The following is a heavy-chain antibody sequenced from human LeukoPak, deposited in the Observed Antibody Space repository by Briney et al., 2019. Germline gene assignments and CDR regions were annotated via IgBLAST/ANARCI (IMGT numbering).Heavy chain of an antibody. CDR3: ARGPGIDVAGVFDY. Sequence: ASVKVSCKASGYTFTSYGINWVRQAPGQELEWMGWISGYNGHSKYVQKMQGRVTMTTDTSTNTAYMELRSLRSDNTAVYYCARGPGIDVAGVFDYWGQGSLVTVSS. J-gene: IGHJ4*02. CDR1: GYTFTSYG. V-gene: IGHV1-18*04. D-gene: IGHD6-19*01. CDR2: ISGYNGHS.